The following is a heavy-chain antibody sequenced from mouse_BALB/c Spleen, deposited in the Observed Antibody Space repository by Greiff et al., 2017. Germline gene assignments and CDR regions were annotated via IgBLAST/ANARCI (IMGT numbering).Heavy chain of an antibody. CDR1: GFSLTSYG. CDR2: IWSGGST. V-gene: IGHV2-2*02. D-gene: IGHD1-1*01. CDR3: ARALYYYGSRDWFAY. J-gene: IGHJ3*01. Sequence: VMLVESGPGLVQPSQSLSITCTVSGFSLTSYGVHWVRQSPGKGLEWLGVIWSGGSTDYNAAFISRLSISKDNSKSQVFFKMNSLQANDTAIYYCARALYYYGSRDWFAYWGQGTLVTVSA.